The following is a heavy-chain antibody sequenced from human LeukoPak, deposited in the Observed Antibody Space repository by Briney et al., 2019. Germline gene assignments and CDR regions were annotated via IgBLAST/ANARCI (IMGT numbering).Heavy chain of an antibody. J-gene: IGHJ3*02. V-gene: IGHV4-59*01. D-gene: IGHD2-2*01. CDR3: ARDPVPPYCSSTSCYYAFDI. CDR2: IYYSGST. CDR1: GGSISRYY. Sequence: SETLSLTCTVSGGSISRYYWSWIRQPPGKGLEWIGYIYYSGSTNYNPSLKSRVTISVDTSKNQFSLKLSSVTAADTAVYYCARDPVPPYCSSTSCYYAFDIWGQGTMVTVSS.